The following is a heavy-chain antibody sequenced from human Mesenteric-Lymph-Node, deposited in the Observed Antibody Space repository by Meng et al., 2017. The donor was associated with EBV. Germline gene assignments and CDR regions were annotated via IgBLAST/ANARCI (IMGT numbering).Heavy chain of an antibody. V-gene: IGHV4-61*05. D-gene: IGHD3-10*01. Sequence: QLKLHESGPGLVKPSDTLSLTCSVSGGSIASSSYYWGWIRQPPGKGLEWIGEIFHSGTTNNNPSLRSRLTLSVDKSKNQFSLRLSSVTAADTAVYYCAKVDGSGRSNWFDPWGQGTLVTVSS. J-gene: IGHJ5*02. CDR2: IFHSGTT. CDR1: GGSIASSSYY. CDR3: AKVDGSGRSNWFDP.